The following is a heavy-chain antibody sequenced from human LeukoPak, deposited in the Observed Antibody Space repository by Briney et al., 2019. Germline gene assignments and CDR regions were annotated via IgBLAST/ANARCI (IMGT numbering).Heavy chain of an antibody. CDR1: GYRFTSYS. J-gene: IGHJ4*02. Sequence: GESLKISCEGSGYRFTSYSIAWVRQMPGKGLEWMGIIYPSDSDTTYSPSFQGQVTISADRSISTAYLQWSSLKASDTAVYYCARRSCSGATCCQLDYWGQGTLVTVSS. D-gene: IGHD2-15*01. CDR3: ARRSCSGATCCQLDY. CDR2: IYPSDSDT. V-gene: IGHV5-51*01.